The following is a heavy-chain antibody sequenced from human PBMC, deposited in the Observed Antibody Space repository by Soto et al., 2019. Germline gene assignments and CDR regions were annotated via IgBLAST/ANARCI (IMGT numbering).Heavy chain of an antibody. D-gene: IGHD6-13*01. CDR2: ISGSGGST. CDR1: GFTFSSYV. Sequence: EVQLLESGGGLVQPGGSLRLSCAASGFTFSSYVMSWVRQAPGKGLEWVSAISGSGGSTYYADSVKGRFTISRDNSKNTLYLQMNSLRAEDTAVYYCAKDSSSWEEGYYFDYWGQGTLVTVSS. CDR3: AKDSSSWEEGYYFDY. V-gene: IGHV3-23*01. J-gene: IGHJ4*02.